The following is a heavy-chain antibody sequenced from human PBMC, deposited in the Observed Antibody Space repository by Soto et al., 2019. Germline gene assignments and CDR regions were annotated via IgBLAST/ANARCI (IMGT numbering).Heavy chain of an antibody. Sequence: QLVESGGGVVQPGRSLRLSCAASGFTFSGYYMHWVRQAPGKGLEWVAVISYDGSTEYYADSVKGRFTISRDNSANRLFLQMNSLRPEDTAVYYCTKDDGYNDSTYYHYFGMDVWGQGTTVTVSS. CDR1: GFTFSGYY. D-gene: IGHD5-12*01. V-gene: IGHV3-30*18. CDR2: ISYDGSTE. CDR3: TKDDGYNDSTYYHYFGMDV. J-gene: IGHJ6*02.